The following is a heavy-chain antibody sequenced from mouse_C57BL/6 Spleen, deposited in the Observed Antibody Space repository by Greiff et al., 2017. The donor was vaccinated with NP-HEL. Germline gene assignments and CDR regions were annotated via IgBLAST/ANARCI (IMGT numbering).Heavy chain of an antibody. Sequence: EVQGVESGGGLVKPGGSLKLSCAASGFTFSSYAMSWVRQTPEKRLEWVATISDGGSYTYYPDNVKGRFTICRDNAKNNLYLQMSHLKSEDTAMYYCARDLEKTGRAFFDYWGQGTTLTVSS. CDR2: ISDGGSYT. D-gene: IGHD4-1*01. CDR1: GFTFSSYA. CDR3: ARDLEKTGRAFFDY. J-gene: IGHJ2*01. V-gene: IGHV5-4*01.